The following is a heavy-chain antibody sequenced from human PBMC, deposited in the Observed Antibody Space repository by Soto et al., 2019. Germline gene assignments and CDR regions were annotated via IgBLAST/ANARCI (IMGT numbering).Heavy chain of an antibody. CDR2: INPSGGST. J-gene: IGHJ4*02. V-gene: IGHV1-46*01. Sequence: ASVKISWKECRVALTCSYMHSLRQSPEQRLEWMGIINPSGGSTSYAQKFQGRVTMTRDTSTSTVYMELSSLRSEDTAVYYCARVPPTYYYDSSGYYGFDYWGQGTLVTVSS. CDR1: RVALTCSY. D-gene: IGHD3-22*01. CDR3: ARVPPTYYYDSSGYYGFDY.